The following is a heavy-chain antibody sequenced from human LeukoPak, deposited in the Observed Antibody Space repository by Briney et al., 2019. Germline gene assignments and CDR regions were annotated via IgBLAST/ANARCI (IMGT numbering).Heavy chain of an antibody. V-gene: IGHV3-30-3*01. CDR1: GFTFSSYA. D-gene: IGHD6-13*01. CDR2: ISYDGSNK. Sequence: GGSLRLSCAASGFTFSSYAMHWVRQAPGKGLEWVAVISYDGSNKYYADSVKGRFTISRDNSKNTLYLQMNSLRAEDTAVYYCANTIAAAVDYWGQGTLVTVSS. J-gene: IGHJ4*02. CDR3: ANTIAAAVDY.